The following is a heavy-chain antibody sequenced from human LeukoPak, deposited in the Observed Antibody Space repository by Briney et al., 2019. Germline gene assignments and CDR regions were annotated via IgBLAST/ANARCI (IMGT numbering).Heavy chain of an antibody. D-gene: IGHD3-22*01. CDR2: ISGSSDST. J-gene: IGHJ4*02. Sequence: GGSLRLSCAASGFTFGTYAVNWVRQAPGKGLEWVSTISGSSDSTYYADSVKGRFTISRDNSKDTLYLQMSSVRVDDTAVYYCAKDPQDYYDSSGYYFDYWGQGTLVTVSS. V-gene: IGHV3-23*01. CDR1: GFTFGTYA. CDR3: AKDPQDYYDSSGYYFDY.